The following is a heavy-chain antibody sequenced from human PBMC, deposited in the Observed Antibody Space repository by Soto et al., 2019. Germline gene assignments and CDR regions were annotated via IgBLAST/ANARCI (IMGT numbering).Heavy chain of an antibody. V-gene: IGHV4-31*03. CDR3: ARDNAALGLLNFDY. D-gene: IGHD3-16*01. CDR2: IYYSGST. CDR1: GGSISSGGYY. Sequence: QVQLQESGPGLVKPSQTLSLTCTVSGGSISSGGYYWSWIRQHPGKGLEWIGYIYYSGSTYYIPSLKSRVTISVYPSKNQFSLKLSSVTAADTAVYYCARDNAALGLLNFDYWGQGTLVTVSS. J-gene: IGHJ4*02.